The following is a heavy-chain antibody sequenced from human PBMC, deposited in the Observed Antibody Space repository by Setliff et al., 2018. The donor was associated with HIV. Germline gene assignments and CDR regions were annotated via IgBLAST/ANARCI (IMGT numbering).Heavy chain of an antibody. V-gene: IGHV4-38-2*02. Sequence: SETLSLTCAVSGYSISSGYYWGWIRQPPGKGLEWIGSIYHSGSTYYNPSLKSRVTISVDTSKNQFSLKLSSVTAADTAVYYCARDGGWQRDYYYYMDVWGKGTTVTVSS. CDR3: ARDGGWQRDYYYYMDV. CDR1: GYSISSGYY. CDR2: IYHSGST. D-gene: IGHD3-16*01. J-gene: IGHJ6*03.